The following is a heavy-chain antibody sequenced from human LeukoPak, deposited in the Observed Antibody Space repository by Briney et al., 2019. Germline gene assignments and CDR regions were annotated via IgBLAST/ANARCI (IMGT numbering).Heavy chain of an antibody. V-gene: IGHV3-23*01. CDR3: AKAASSSWPSYYYGMDV. Sequence: GGSLRLSCAASGFTFSDYAMNWVRQAPGKGLEWVSVITGSGGNTYYADSVKGRFTISKDNSKNTVYLQMSSLRVDDTAVYYCAKAASSSWPSYYYGMDVWGQGTTVTVSS. J-gene: IGHJ6*02. CDR1: GFTFSDYA. CDR2: ITGSGGNT. D-gene: IGHD6-13*01.